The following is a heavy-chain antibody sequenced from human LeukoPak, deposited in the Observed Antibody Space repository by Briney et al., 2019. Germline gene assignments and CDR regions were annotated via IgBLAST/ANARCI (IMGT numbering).Heavy chain of an antibody. Sequence: SETLSLTCVVSGGSISPYYWSWIRQSPGKGLEWIEYIDPSGSASYNPSLKSRVTIFVDTSKNLFSLILTSVSASDTAIYYCARDHWLFSSKTWYYYGMDVWGQGTTVTVSS. D-gene: IGHD3-9*01. CDR2: IDPSGSA. J-gene: IGHJ6*02. CDR1: GGSISPYY. V-gene: IGHV4-59*01. CDR3: ARDHWLFSSKTWYYYGMDV.